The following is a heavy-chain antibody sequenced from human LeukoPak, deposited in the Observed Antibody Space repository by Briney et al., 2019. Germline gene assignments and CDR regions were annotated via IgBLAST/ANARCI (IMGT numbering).Heavy chain of an antibody. D-gene: IGHD3-9*01. J-gene: IGHJ4*02. Sequence: GGSLRLSCAASGFTFSSYWMSWVRQAPGKGLEWVANIKQDGSEKYYVDSVKGRFTISRDNAKNSLYLQMNSLRAEDTAVYYCARDRRYFDWLLIDYWGQGTLVTVSS. CDR2: IKQDGSEK. CDR1: GFTFSSYW. V-gene: IGHV3-7*01. CDR3: ARDRRYFDWLLIDY.